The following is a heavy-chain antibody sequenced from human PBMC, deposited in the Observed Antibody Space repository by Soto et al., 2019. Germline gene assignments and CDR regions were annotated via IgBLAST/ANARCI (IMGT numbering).Heavy chain of an antibody. CDR3: ASATVVAATFDF. Sequence: EVRLVESGGGLVKPGGSLTLSCAASGFAFRSYNMNWVRQAPGKGLEWVASISSGSSNIYYADSVKGRFTVSRDNAKNSLFLQMDGLRAEDSSVYYCASATVVAATFDFWGQGTLVTVSS. V-gene: IGHV3-21*01. CDR1: GFAFRSYN. CDR2: ISSGSSNI. J-gene: IGHJ4*02. D-gene: IGHD2-15*01.